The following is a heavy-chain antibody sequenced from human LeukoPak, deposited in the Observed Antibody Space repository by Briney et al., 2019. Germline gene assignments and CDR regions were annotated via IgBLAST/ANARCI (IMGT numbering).Heavy chain of an antibody. CDR1: GFTFSSYA. V-gene: IGHV3-30-3*01. CDR2: ISYDGSNK. CDR3: ARTARNYYDSSGYSY. Sequence: PGGSLRLSCAASGFTFSSYAMHWVRQAPGKGLEWVAVISYDGSNKYYADSVKGRFTISRDNSKNTLYLQMNSLRAEDTAVYYCARTARNYYDSSGYSYWGQGTLVTVSS. D-gene: IGHD3-22*01. J-gene: IGHJ4*02.